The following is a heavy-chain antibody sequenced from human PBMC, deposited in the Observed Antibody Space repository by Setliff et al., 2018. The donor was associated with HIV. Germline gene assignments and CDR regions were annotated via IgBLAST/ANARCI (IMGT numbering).Heavy chain of an antibody. CDR2: IYTSGST. CDR1: GGSFSGYY. J-gene: IGHJ5*02. D-gene: IGHD2-15*01. V-gene: IGHV4-4*09. CDR3: ARAPLSGGSFGWFDP. Sequence: PSETLSLTCAVYGGSFSGYYWTWIRQPPGRGLEWIGYIYTSGSTNYNPSLKSRVTISVDTSKNQFSLKLNSVTAADTAVYYCARAPLSGGSFGWFDPWGQGTLVTVSS.